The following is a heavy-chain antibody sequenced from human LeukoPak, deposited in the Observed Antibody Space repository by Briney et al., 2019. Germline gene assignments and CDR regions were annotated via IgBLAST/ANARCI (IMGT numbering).Heavy chain of an antibody. CDR3: ARDPVPAANTNAFDI. J-gene: IGHJ3*02. CDR2: IKQDGSEK. V-gene: IGHV3-7*03. D-gene: IGHD2-2*01. Sequence: PGRSLRLSCAASGFTFSSYGMHWVRQAPGKGLEWVANIKQDGSEKYYVDSVKGRFTISRDNAKNSLYLQMNSLRAEDTAVYYCARDPVPAANTNAFDIWGQGTMVTVSS. CDR1: GFTFSSYG.